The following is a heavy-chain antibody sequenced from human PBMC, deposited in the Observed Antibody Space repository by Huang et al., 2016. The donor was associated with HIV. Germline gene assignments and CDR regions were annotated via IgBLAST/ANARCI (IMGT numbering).Heavy chain of an antibody. Sequence: QLQLQESGPGLVKPSETLSLTCTVSGGSLRRDNYCWGWIRQPPGKGLEGIGSIYYSGRTYYNPSLKRRVTITVDTSKNHFSLRMRSVTAADTAVYYCARLPGSITMIRGVITDPYWGQGTLVTVSS. V-gene: IGHV4-39*02. CDR3: ARLPGSITMIRGVITDPY. CDR2: IYYSGRT. CDR1: GGSLRRDNYC. D-gene: IGHD3-10*01. J-gene: IGHJ4*02.